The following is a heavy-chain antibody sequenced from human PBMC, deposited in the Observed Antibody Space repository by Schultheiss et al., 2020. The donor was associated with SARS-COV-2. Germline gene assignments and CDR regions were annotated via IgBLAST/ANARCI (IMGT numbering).Heavy chain of an antibody. J-gene: IGHJ6*02. CDR1: GFTFSSYS. CDR2: ISSSSSTI. D-gene: IGHD2-2*01. Sequence: GASLKISCAASGFTFSSYSMNWVRQAPGKGLEWVSYISSSSSTIYYADSVKGRFTISRDNAKNSLYLQMNSLRAEDTAVYYCAKDVTIVVVPAAIMDVWGQGTTVTVSS. CDR3: AKDVTIVVVPAAIMDV. V-gene: IGHV3-48*01.